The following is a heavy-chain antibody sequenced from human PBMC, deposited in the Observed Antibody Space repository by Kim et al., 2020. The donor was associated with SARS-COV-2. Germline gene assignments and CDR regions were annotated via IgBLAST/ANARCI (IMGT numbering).Heavy chain of an antibody. V-gene: IGHV4-34*01. J-gene: IGHJ4*01. Sequence: SETLSLTCAVYGGSFSGYYWSWIRQPPGKGLEWIGEINHSGSTNYNPSLKSRVTISVDTSKNQFSLKLSSVTAADTAVYYCARSPADGLAAAGTLDYWG. CDR3: ARSPADGLAAAGTLDY. CDR2: INHSGST. CDR1: GGSFSGYY. D-gene: IGHD6-13*01.